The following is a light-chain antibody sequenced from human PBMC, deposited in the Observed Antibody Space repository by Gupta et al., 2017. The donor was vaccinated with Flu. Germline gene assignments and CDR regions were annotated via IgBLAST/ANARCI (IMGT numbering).Light chain of an antibody. CDR3: ATWDDSLSGVV. J-gene: IGLJ2*01. V-gene: IGLV1-47*01. CDR2: RNN. CDR1: SSNIGSNY. Sequence: VTISCSGSSSNIGSNYVSWYPQLPGTAPKLLIYRNNQRPSGVPDRFSGSKSGSSASLAISGLRSEDEADYYCATWDDSLSGVVFGGGTKLTVL.